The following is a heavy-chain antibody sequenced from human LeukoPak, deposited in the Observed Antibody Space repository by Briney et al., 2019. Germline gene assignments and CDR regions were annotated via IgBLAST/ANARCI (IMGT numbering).Heavy chain of an antibody. CDR1: GFTFSDYY. Sequence: PGGSVRLPCAASGFTFSDYYMSWIRQAPGKGLEWVSYISSSGSTIYYADSVKGRFTISRDNAKNSLYLQMNSLRAEDTAVYYCARHHCSSTSCYSHMDVWGKGTTVTVSS. D-gene: IGHD2-2*01. CDR3: ARHHCSSTSCYSHMDV. J-gene: IGHJ6*03. CDR2: ISSSGSTI. V-gene: IGHV3-11*04.